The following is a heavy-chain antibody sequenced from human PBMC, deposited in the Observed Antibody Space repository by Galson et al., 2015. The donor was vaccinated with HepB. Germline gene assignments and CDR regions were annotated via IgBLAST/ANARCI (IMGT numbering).Heavy chain of an antibody. D-gene: IGHD5-18*01. J-gene: IGHJ6*02. CDR1: GFTFSNYG. Sequence: SLRLSCAASGFTFSNYGLHWVRQAPGKGLEWVTFIRYDGINKYYADSVKGRFTISRDNSKNTLYLQMNSLRAEDTALYYCAKQRLRGNTAMVPKDYYYGMDVWGQGTTVTVSS. V-gene: IGHV3-30*02. CDR3: AKQRLRGNTAMVPKDYYYGMDV. CDR2: IRYDGINK.